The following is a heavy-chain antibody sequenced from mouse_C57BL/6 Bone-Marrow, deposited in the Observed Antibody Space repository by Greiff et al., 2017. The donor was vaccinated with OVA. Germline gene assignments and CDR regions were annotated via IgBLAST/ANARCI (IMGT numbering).Heavy chain of an antibody. V-gene: IGHV14-4*01. J-gene: IGHJ3*01. CDR1: GFNIKDDY. Sequence: EVKLQQSGAELVRPGASVKLSCTASGFNIKDDYMHWVKQRPEQGLEWIRWIDPENGDTEYASKFQGKATITADTSSNTAYLQLSSLTSEDTAVYYCTSPNRAPAWFAYWGQGTLVTVSA. CDR2: IDPENGDT. D-gene: IGHD4-1*01. CDR3: TSPNRAPAWFAY.